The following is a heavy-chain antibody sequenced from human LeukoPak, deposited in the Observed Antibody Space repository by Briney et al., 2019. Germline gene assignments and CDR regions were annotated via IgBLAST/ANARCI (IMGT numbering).Heavy chain of an antibody. Sequence: PGGSLRLSCAASGCTFSSYGMHWVRQAPGKGLEWVAFIRYDGSNKYYADSVKGRFTISRDNSKNTLYLQMNSLRAEDTAVYYCAKNRPSNWYGYDFWSGYHDFDYWGQGTLVTVSS. CDR1: GCTFSSYG. CDR3: AKNRPSNWYGYDFWSGYHDFDY. CDR2: IRYDGSNK. V-gene: IGHV3-30*02. D-gene: IGHD3-3*01. J-gene: IGHJ4*02.